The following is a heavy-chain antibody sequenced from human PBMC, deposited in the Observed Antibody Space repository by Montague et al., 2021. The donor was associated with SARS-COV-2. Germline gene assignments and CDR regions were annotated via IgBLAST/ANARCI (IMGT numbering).Heavy chain of an antibody. V-gene: IGHV4-4*02. CDR2: IYHSGST. Sequence: SETLSLTCAVSGGSISSSNWWSWVRQPPGKGLEWIGEIYHSGSTNYNPSLKSRVTISVDKSKNQFSLKLSSATAADTAVCYCARRPLGYYYYGMDVWGQGTTVTVSS. J-gene: IGHJ6*02. CDR1: GGSISSSNW. CDR3: ARRPLGYYYYGMDV.